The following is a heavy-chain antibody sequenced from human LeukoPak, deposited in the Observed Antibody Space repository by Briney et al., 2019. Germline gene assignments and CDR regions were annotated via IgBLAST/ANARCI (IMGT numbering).Heavy chain of an antibody. V-gene: IGHV1-2*04. Sequence: ASVTVSCTASGYTFTGYYMHWVRQAPGQGLEWMGWINPNSGGTNYAQKFQGWVTTTRDTSISTAYMELSRLRSDDTAVYYCARDLSSSSGGYYYGMDVWGQGTTVTVSS. CDR2: INPNSGGT. CDR1: GYTFTGYY. J-gene: IGHJ6*02. CDR3: ARDLSSSSGGYYYGMDV. D-gene: IGHD6-6*01.